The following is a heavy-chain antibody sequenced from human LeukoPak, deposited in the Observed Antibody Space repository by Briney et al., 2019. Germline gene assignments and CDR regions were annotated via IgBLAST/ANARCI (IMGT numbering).Heavy chain of an antibody. CDR3: VREGFYESGSLSTFYFDY. D-gene: IGHD3-10*01. Sequence: GGSLRLSCAASGFDFHNYVIHWVRQAPGKGLEWVAVISSDVNIKFYADSVKGRFTISRDSSSKMVSLQMNSLGTEDTAVYYCVREGFYESGSLSTFYFDYWGQGTLVTVSS. V-gene: IGHV3-30-3*01. CDR2: ISSDVNIK. J-gene: IGHJ4*02. CDR1: GFDFHNYV.